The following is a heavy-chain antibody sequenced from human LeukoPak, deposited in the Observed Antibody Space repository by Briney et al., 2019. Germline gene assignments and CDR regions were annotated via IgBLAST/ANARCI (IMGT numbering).Heavy chain of an antibody. CDR2: INPNSGGT. Sequence: GASVKVSCKASGYTFTAYYMHWVRQAPGQGLEWMGGINPNSGGTNSSQKFQDRVTLTRDTSISTAYMELGSLRSDDTAIYYCARAYGSGSSYHPDYWGQGTLVTVSS. J-gene: IGHJ4*02. D-gene: IGHD3-10*01. CDR3: ARAYGSGSSYHPDY. CDR1: GYTFTAYY. V-gene: IGHV1-2*02.